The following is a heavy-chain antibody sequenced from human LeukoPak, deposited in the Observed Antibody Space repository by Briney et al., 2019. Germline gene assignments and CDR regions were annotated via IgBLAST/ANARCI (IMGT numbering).Heavy chain of an antibody. D-gene: IGHD1-1*01. J-gene: IGHJ4*02. CDR2: MNPNSGNT. CDR1: GYTFTSYD. CDR3: ARDRSTHDY. V-gene: IGHV1-8*01. Sequence: ALVKVSCKASGYTFTSYDINWVRQATGQGLEWMGWMNPNSGNTGCAQKFQGRVTVTTDTSTSTVYMELRSLRSDDTAVYYCARDRSTHDYWGQGTLVTVSS.